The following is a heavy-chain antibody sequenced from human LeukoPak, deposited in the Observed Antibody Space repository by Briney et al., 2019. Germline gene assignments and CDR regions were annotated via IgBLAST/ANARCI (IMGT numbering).Heavy chain of an antibody. CDR3: ARDQQWLDPARHGFDY. Sequence: GASVKVSCKASGYTFSTYGIGWVRQAPGQGLEWMGWISAYNGNTNYAQKLQGRVTMTTDTSTSTVYMELRSLRSDDTAVYYCARDQQWLDPARHGFDYWGQGTLVTVSS. CDR2: ISAYNGNT. CDR1: GYTFSTYG. D-gene: IGHD6-19*01. J-gene: IGHJ4*02. V-gene: IGHV1-18*01.